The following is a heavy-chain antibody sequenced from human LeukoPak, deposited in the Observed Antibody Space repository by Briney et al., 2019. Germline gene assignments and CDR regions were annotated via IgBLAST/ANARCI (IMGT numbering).Heavy chain of an antibody. CDR3: AKDSPDHSFDY. J-gene: IGHJ4*02. CDR2: ISYDAITN. Sequence: PGGSLRLSCAASGFSLSTNGMHWVRQAPGKGLEGVSFISYDAITNYFAVSLTLLFTISTDSSKITLYLQMNSLRTEDTAVYYCAKDSPDHSFDYWGQGTLVTVSS. CDR1: GFSLSTNG. V-gene: IGHV3-30*18.